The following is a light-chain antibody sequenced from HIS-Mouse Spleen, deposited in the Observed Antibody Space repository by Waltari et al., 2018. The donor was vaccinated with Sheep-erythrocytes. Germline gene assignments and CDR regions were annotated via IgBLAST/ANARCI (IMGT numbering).Light chain of an antibody. CDR3: CSYAGSYTHVV. J-gene: IGLJ2*01. CDR1: SSDVRGYNE. V-gene: IGLV2-11*01. Sequence: QSALTQPRPVSGSPGQSVTISCTGTSSDVRGYNEVSCYQQHPGKAPKLIIYEVSKRPSGVPDRFSGSKSGNTASLTISGLQAEDEADYYCCSYAGSYTHVVFGGGTKLTVL. CDR2: EVS.